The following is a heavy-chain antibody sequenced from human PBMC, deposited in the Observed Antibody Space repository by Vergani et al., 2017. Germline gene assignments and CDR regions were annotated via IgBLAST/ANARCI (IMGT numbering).Heavy chain of an antibody. D-gene: IGHD6-6*01. J-gene: IGHJ6*03. V-gene: IGHV4-39*07. CDR2: INHSGST. Sequence: QLQLQESGPGLVKPSETLSLTCTVSGGSISSSSYYWSWIRQPPGKGLEWIGEINHSGSTNYNPSLKSRVTISVDTSKNQFSLKLSSVTAADTAVYYCARGRGQLVQYYYYMDVWGKGTTVTVSS. CDR1: GGSISSSSYY. CDR3: ARGRGQLVQYYYYMDV.